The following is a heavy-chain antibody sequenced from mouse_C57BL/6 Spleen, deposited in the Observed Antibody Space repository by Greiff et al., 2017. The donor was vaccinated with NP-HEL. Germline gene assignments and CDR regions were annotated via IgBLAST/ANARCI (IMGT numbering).Heavy chain of an antibody. D-gene: IGHD1-1*01. V-gene: IGHV1-50*01. Sequence: VKLQQPGAELVKPGASVKLSCKASGYTFTSYWMQWVKQRPGQGLEWIGEIDPSDSYTNYNQKFKGKATLTVDTSSSTAYMQLSSLTSEDSAVYYCARWGTTVGGYFDVWGTGTTVTVSS. CDR3: ARWGTTVGGYFDV. CDR2: IDPSDSYT. J-gene: IGHJ1*03. CDR1: GYTFTSYW.